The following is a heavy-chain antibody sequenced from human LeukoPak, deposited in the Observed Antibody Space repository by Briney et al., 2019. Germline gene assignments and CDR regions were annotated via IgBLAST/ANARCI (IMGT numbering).Heavy chain of an antibody. V-gene: IGHV3-23*01. D-gene: IGHD2-2*01. CDR1: RLTFSSSV. J-gene: IGHJ4*02. Sequence: GGSLRLSCAVSRLTFSSSVMSWVRHAPGKGLEWVSTISASGGGTYYADSVKGRFTISRDNSKNTLYLQMNSLRADDTAVYYCAKDNAYCSSLNCYFEYWGQGTLVTVSS. CDR2: ISASGGGT. CDR3: AKDNAYCSSLNCYFEY.